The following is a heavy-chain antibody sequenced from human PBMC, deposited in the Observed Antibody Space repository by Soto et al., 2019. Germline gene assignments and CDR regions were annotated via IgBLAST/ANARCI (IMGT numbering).Heavy chain of an antibody. Sequence: PGGSLRLSCADSGFTFSSYWMSWVRQAPDKGLEWVAVISYDGGNKYYADSVKGRFSISRDNSKSTLYLQMNSLRAEDTAVYYCAKGSGYCTTSSCSREFHYYYGMDVWGQGTTVTVSS. CDR3: AKGSGYCTTSSCSREFHYYYGMDV. CDR2: ISYDGGNK. J-gene: IGHJ6*02. D-gene: IGHD2-2*01. V-gene: IGHV3-30*18. CDR1: GFTFSSYW.